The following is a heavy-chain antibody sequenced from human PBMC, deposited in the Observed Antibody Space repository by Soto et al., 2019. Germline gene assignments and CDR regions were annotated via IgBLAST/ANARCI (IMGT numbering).Heavy chain of an antibody. CDR3: ARQTYYYDSSGPWFDY. J-gene: IGHJ4*02. V-gene: IGHV4-31*03. CDR1: GGSISSGGYY. CDR2: IYYSGST. D-gene: IGHD3-22*01. Sequence: QVQLQESGPGLVKPSQTLSLTCTVSGGSISSGGYYWSWIRQHPGKGLEWIGYIYYSGSTYYNPSLKSRVTISVGTSKNQFSMKLSSVTAADTAVYYCARQTYYYDSSGPWFDYWGQGTLVTVSS.